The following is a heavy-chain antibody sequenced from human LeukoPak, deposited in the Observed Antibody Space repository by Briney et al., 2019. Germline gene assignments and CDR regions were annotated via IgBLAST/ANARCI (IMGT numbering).Heavy chain of an antibody. CDR2: ISYDGSNK. CDR1: GFAFSSYG. D-gene: IGHD5-12*01. Sequence: GGSLRLSCAASGFAFSSYGMHWVRQAPGKGLEWVAVISYDGSNKYYADSVKGGFTISRDNSKNTLYLQMNSLRAEDTAVYYCAKRGDSGYDLDYWGQGTLVTVSS. J-gene: IGHJ4*02. CDR3: AKRGDSGYDLDY. V-gene: IGHV3-30*18.